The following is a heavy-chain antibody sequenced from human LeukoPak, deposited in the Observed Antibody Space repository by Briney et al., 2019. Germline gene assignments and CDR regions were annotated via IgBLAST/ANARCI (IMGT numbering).Heavy chain of an antibody. CDR1: GFTFSDYY. D-gene: IGHD1-26*01. V-gene: IGHV3-23*01. CDR3: AKGRWEVNLSDAFDI. CDR2: ICGSCGST. Sequence: PGGSLRLSCAASGFTFSDYYMSWIRQAPGKGLEWVSGICGSCGSTYYADSVKGRFTISRDNSKNTLYLQMNSLRAEDTAVYYCAKGRWEVNLSDAFDIWGQGTLVTVSS. J-gene: IGHJ3*02.